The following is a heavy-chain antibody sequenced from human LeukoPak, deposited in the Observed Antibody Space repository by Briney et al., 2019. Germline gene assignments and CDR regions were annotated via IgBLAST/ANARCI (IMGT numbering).Heavy chain of an antibody. Sequence: GESLKISCKGSGYTFTSYAMNWVRQAPGQGLEWMGWINTNTGNPTYAQGFTGRFVFSLDTSVSTAYLQISSLKAEDTAVYYCARDRWSTMFDYWGQGTLVTVSS. CDR2: INTNTGNP. CDR3: ARDRWSTMFDY. J-gene: IGHJ4*02. CDR1: GYTFTSYA. V-gene: IGHV7-4-1*02. D-gene: IGHD2/OR15-2a*01.